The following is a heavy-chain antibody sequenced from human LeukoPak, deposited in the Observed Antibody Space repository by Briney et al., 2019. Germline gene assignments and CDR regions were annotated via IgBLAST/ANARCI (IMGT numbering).Heavy chain of an antibody. Sequence: PGGSLRLSCAASGFTFDDYAMHWARQAPGKGLEWVSGISWNSGIIAYADSVKGRFTISRDNAKNSLYLQMNSLRAEGTALYYCAKGPTVANEPYYFDYWGQGTLVTVSS. J-gene: IGHJ4*02. CDR1: GFTFDDYA. CDR3: AKGPTVANEPYYFDY. CDR2: ISWNSGII. V-gene: IGHV3-9*01. D-gene: IGHD5-12*01.